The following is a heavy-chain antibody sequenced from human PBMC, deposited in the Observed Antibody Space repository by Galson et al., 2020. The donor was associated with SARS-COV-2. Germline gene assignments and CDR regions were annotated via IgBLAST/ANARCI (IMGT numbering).Heavy chain of an antibody. V-gene: IGHV4-34*01. CDR1: GGSFRGYY. J-gene: IGHJ5*02. CDR3: ARGPGFAYYYDSSGTLGDNWFDP. CDR2: IKHHGST. Sequence: SETLSLTCAVYGGSFRGYYWSWIRQHPGKGLEWMGEIKHHGSTNYNPSHKSQVTISVDTSKNQFSLKLSSVTAADAAVYYCARGPGFAYYYDSSGTLGDNWFDPWGQGTLVTVSS. D-gene: IGHD3-22*01.